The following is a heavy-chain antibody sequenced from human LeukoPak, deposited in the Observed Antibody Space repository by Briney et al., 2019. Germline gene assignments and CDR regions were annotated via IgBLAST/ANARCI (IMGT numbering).Heavy chain of an antibody. D-gene: IGHD5-18*01. CDR3: VRSDEGGYKYGR. CDR1: GYIFTNHW. CDR2: INPTDYDT. J-gene: IGHJ4*02. Sequence: GESLKISCKASGYIFTNHWIGWVRQMPGEGLEWMGIINPTDYDTRYGSSFQGQVTISADRSISTAYLQWSSLKASDNAIYYCVRSDEGGYKYGRWGQGTLVIVSS. V-gene: IGHV5-51*01.